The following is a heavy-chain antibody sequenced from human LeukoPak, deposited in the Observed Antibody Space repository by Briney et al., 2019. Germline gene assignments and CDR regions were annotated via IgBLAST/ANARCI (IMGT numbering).Heavy chain of an antibody. D-gene: IGHD3-10*01. Sequence: SETLSLTCTVSGGSISSYYWSWIRQPPGKGLEWIGYIYYSGSTNYKPSLKSRVTISVDTSKNQFSLKLSSVTTADTAVYYCARGGYYGSGNDFRFDPWGQGTLVTVSS. V-gene: IGHV4-59*01. CDR1: GGSISSYY. CDR2: IYYSGST. J-gene: IGHJ5*02. CDR3: ARGGYYGSGNDFRFDP.